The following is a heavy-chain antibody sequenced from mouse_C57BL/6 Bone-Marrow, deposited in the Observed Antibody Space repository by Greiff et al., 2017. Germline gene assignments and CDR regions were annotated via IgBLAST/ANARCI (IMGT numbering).Heavy chain of an antibody. J-gene: IGHJ3*01. V-gene: IGHV5-17*01. CDR1: GFTFSDYG. D-gene: IGHD2-4*01. Sequence: EVTLVETGGGLVQPGGSLKLSCAASGFTFSDYGMHWVRQAPEKGLECVAYISSGSSTIYYADKVKGRITISRDNAKNTLFLQMTSLRSDDTAMYYCARRYYDYDEGVADWGQGTLVTVSA. CDR3: ARRYYDYDEGVAD. CDR2: ISSGSSTI.